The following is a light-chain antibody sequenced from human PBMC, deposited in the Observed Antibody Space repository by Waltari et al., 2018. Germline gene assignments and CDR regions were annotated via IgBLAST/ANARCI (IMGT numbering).Light chain of an antibody. J-gene: IGLJ3*02. V-gene: IGLV1-40*01. CDR1: SSNIGAGHD. Sequence: QSVLTQPPSMSGAPGQRVTISCTGSSSNIGAGHDVHWYQVFPGTAPKLLIYGNNNLPSGVPDRFSGSKSDTSASLAIGGLQAEDEADYYCQSFDIRLSGGVVFGGGTKVTVL. CDR2: GNN. CDR3: QSFDIRLSGGVV.